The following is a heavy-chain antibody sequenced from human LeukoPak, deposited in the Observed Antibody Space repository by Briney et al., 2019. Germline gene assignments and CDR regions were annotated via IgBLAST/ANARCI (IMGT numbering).Heavy chain of an antibody. V-gene: IGHV2-5*01. Sequence: VAGPTLVKPTQTLTLTCTFSGFSLSTRGEGVGWIRQPPGKTLEWLALIYWNDDKPYSPSLKSRPTITKHTSKNQVVLTMTNMDPVDTAAYYCAHRRGGGENYWGQGTLGTVSS. CDR2: IYWNDDK. J-gene: IGHJ4*02. D-gene: IGHD2-21*01. CDR1: GFSLSTRGEG. CDR3: AHRRGGGENY.